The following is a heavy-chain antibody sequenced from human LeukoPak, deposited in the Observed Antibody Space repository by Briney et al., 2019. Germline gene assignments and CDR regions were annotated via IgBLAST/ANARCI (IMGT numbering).Heavy chain of an antibody. J-gene: IGHJ4*02. Sequence: PSETLSLTCSVSGASISSGGYSWSWIRQPPGKGLEWIGYIYYSGSTNYNPSLKSRVTISVDTSKNQFSLRLSSVTAADTAVYYCARASYSYDINGWVPFDYWGQGTLVTVSS. CDR3: ARASYSYDINGWVPFDY. CDR2: IYYSGST. CDR1: GASISSGGYS. V-gene: IGHV4-61*08. D-gene: IGHD3-22*01.